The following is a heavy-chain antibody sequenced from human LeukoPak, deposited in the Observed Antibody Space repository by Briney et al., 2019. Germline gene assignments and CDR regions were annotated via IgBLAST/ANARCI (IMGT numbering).Heavy chain of an antibody. CDR3: ASGHYDSSGYYYDTVYYYGMDV. J-gene: IGHJ6*02. V-gene: IGHV4-34*01. D-gene: IGHD3-22*01. CDR1: GGSFSGYY. CDR2: INHSGST. Sequence: SETLSLTCAVYGGSFSGYYWSWIRQPPGKGLEWIGEINHSGSTNYNPSLKSRVTISVDTSKNQFSLKLSSVTAADTAVYYCASGHYDSSGYYYDTVYYYGMDVWGQGTTVTVSS.